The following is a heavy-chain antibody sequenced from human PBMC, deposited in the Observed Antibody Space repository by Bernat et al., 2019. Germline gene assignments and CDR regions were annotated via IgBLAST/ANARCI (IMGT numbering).Heavy chain of an antibody. J-gene: IGHJ5*02. CDR1: GGSISSSSYS. D-gene: IGHD5-18*01. CDR2: AYYSGRT. Sequence: QLQLQESGPGLVKPSETLSLTCTVSGGSISSSSYSWGWIRQPPGKGLEWIGGAYYSGRTYYNPSLKSRVTISVDTSNNQFSLKLSSVTAADTAVYYCARHRRGYSYGSQVFFDPWGQGTLVTVSS. CDR3: ARHRRGYSYGSQVFFDP. V-gene: IGHV4-39*01.